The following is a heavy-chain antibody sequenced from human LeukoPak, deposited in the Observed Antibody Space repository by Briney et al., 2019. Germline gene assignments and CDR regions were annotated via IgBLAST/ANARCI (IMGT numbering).Heavy chain of an antibody. CDR1: GFTFSSYS. V-gene: IGHV3-21*01. J-gene: IGHJ4*02. Sequence: PGGSLRLSCAASGFTFSSYSMNWVRQAPGKGLEWVSSISSSSSYIYYADSVKGRFTISRDNAKNSLYLQMNSLRAEDTAVYYCARELLWFGELFPEGYWGQGTLVTVSS. CDR3: ARELLWFGELFPEGY. D-gene: IGHD3-10*01. CDR2: ISSSSSYI.